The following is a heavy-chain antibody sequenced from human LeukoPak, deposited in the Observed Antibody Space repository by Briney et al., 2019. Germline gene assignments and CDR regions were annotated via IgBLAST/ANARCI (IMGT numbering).Heavy chain of an antibody. CDR3: ARRLRRMSYCSSTSSCPVGY. Sequence: SETLSLTCTVSGGSISSSSYYWGWIRQPPGKGLEWIGSIYYSGSTYYNPSLKSRVTISVDTSKNQFSLKLSSVTAADTAVYYCARRLRRMSYCSSTSSCPVGYWGQGTLVTVSS. V-gene: IGHV4-39*01. CDR1: GGSISSSSYY. CDR2: IYYSGST. D-gene: IGHD2-2*01. J-gene: IGHJ4*02.